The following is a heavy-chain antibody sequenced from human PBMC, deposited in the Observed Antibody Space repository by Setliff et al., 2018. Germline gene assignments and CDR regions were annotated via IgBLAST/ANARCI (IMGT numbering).Heavy chain of an antibody. CDR3: ARGRPLYSSPVDY. CDR1: GFTFSTYS. CDR2: LSWRGDNI. D-gene: IGHD6-13*01. V-gene: IGHV3-20*04. Sequence: GSLRLSCAASGFTFSTYSMHWVRQAPGKGLEWVSGLSWRGDNIGYADSVKGRFTISRDNAKNSLYLQMTSLRAEDTALYYCARGRPLYSSPVDYWGQGTLVTVSS. J-gene: IGHJ4*02.